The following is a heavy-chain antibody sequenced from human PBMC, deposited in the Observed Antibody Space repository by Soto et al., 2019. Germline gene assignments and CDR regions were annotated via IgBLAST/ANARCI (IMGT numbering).Heavy chain of an antibody. V-gene: IGHV3-30-3*01. CDR2: ISYDGSNK. Sequence: GGSLRLSCAASGFTFSSYAMHWARQAPGKGLEWVAVISYDGSNKYYADSVKGRFTISRDNSKNTLYLQMNSLRAEDTAVYYCAREGAYYDFWSGYSGAFDIWGQGTMVTVSS. D-gene: IGHD3-3*01. J-gene: IGHJ3*02. CDR1: GFTFSSYA. CDR3: AREGAYYDFWSGYSGAFDI.